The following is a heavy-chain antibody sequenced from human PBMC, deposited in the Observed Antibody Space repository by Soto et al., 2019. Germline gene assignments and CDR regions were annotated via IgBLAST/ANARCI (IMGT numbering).Heavy chain of an antibody. CDR3: ARSDRSSGSYHYPGEH. Sequence: PSETLSLTCTVSGGSISSGGYYWSWIRQHPGKGLEWIGYIYYSGSTYYNPSLKSRVTISVDTSKNQFSLKLSSVTAADTAVYYCARSDRSSGSYHYPGEHWGQGTLVTVSS. V-gene: IGHV4-31*03. CDR2: IYYSGST. D-gene: IGHD3-10*01. CDR1: GGSISSGGYY. J-gene: IGHJ4*02.